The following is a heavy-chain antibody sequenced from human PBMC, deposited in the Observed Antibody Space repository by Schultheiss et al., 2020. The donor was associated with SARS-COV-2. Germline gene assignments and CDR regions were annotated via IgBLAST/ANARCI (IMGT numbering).Heavy chain of an antibody. J-gene: IGHJ3*02. Sequence: SQTLSLTCAVSGDAITRDFWWSWVRQPPGKGLEWIGEVSESGSTSYNPSLKSRVTMSIDTSKNQFSLKLRSVTAADTAVYYCARPTARDEPYAFDIWGQGTMVTVSS. CDR3: ARPTARDEPYAFDI. CDR2: VSESGST. CDR1: GDAITRDFW. V-gene: IGHV4-4*02. D-gene: IGHD1-14*01.